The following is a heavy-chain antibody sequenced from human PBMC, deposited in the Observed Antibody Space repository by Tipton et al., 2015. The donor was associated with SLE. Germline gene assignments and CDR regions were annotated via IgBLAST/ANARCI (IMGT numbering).Heavy chain of an antibody. CDR3: ARALGTAAAVYYFDY. CDR2: INPNSGGT. V-gene: IGHV1-2*02. J-gene: IGHJ4*02. D-gene: IGHD6-13*01. CDR1: GYTFTGYY. Sequence: QSGAEVKKPGASVKVSCRASGYTFTGYYMHWVRQAPGQGLEWMGWINPNSGGTNYAQKFQGRVTMTRDTSISTAYMELSRLRSDDTAVYYCARALGTAAAVYYFDYWGQGTLVTVSS.